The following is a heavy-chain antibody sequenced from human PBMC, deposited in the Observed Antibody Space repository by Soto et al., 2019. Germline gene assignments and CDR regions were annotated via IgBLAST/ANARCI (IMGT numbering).Heavy chain of an antibody. Sequence: SQTLSLTCAISGDNVSSNSAAWNWIRQSPSRGLEWLGRTYYRSKWYNDYAVSVKSRITINPDTSKNQFSLHLNSVTPEDTAVYYCAREGGGSTWYLNGHRYYFYGMDVCGQGPPVTVSS. D-gene: IGHD6-13*01. CDR1: GDNVSSNSAA. CDR3: AREGGGSTWYLNGHRYYFYGMDV. V-gene: IGHV6-1*01. CDR2: TYYRSKWYN. J-gene: IGHJ6*02.